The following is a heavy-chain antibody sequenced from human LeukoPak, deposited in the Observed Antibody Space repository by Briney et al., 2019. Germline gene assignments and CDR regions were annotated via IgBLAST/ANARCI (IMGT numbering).Heavy chain of an antibody. Sequence: SGGSLRLSCAASGFTFSSLAMSWVRQAPGQGLEWVSTISGSGGSTYYADSVKGRFTISRDNSKTTLYLQMNSLRTEDTAVYYCAKVIGFGELIPIDYWGQGTLVTVSS. CDR2: ISGSGGST. J-gene: IGHJ4*02. V-gene: IGHV3-23*01. D-gene: IGHD3-10*01. CDR3: AKVIGFGELIPIDY. CDR1: GFTFSSLA.